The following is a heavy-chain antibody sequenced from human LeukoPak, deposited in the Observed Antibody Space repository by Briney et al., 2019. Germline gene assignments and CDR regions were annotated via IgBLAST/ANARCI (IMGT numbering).Heavy chain of an antibody. CDR1: GFTFSSYW. J-gene: IGHJ6*02. V-gene: IGHV3-7*03. CDR3: ARGGGLDV. D-gene: IGHD3-16*01. Sequence: GGSLKLSCAASGFTFSSYWMNWARQAPGKGLEWVASINHNGNVNYYVDSVKGRFTISRDNAKNSLYLQMSNLRAEDTAVYFCARGGGLDVWGQGATVTVSS. CDR2: INHNGNVN.